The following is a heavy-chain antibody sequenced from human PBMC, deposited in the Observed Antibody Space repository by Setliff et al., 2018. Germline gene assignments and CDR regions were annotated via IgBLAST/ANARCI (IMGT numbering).Heavy chain of an antibody. CDR2: INGGNGNT. V-gene: IGHV1-3*01. D-gene: IGHD3-9*01. CDR1: GYTFTSYA. J-gene: IGHJ2*01. Sequence: GASVKVSCKASGYTFTSYALHWLRQAPGQRLEWMAYINGGNGNTHYSQKFRGRVTVTRDTSASTVFMELGTLSSEDTAVYYCAREVYDILTGYSYWYFDLWGRGTLVTVSS. CDR3: AREVYDILTGYSYWYFDL.